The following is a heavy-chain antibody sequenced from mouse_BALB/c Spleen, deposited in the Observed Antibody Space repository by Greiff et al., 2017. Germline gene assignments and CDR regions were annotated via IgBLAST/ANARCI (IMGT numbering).Heavy chain of an antibody. CDR1: GFTFSSFG. CDR3: ARFAY. Sequence: EVQVVESGGGLVQPGGSRKLSCAASGFTFSSFGMHWVRQAPEKGLEWVAYISSGSSTIYYADTVKGRFTISRDNPKNTLFLQMTSLRSEDTAMYYCARFAYWGQGTLVTVSA. CDR2: ISSGSSTI. J-gene: IGHJ3*01. V-gene: IGHV5-17*02.